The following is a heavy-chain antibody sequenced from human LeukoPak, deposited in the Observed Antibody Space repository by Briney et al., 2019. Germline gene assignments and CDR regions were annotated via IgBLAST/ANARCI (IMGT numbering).Heavy chain of an antibody. J-gene: IGHJ4*02. CDR3: AKIKYTLIRGGLDY. V-gene: IGHV1-2*02. CDR2: INPNSGDT. CDR1: GYTFTGYS. Sequence: GASVKVSCKASGYTFTGYSLHWVRQAPGQGPEWMGWINPNSGDTKYAQKFEGRVTMTRDTSISTAYMDLSRLRSDDTALYYCAKIKYTLIRGGLDYWGQGTLVTVSS. D-gene: IGHD6-6*01.